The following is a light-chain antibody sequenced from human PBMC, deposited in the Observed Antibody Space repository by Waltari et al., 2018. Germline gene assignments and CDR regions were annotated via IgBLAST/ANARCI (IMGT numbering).Light chain of an antibody. CDR2: EDS. J-gene: IGLJ3*02. CDR3: YSTDSSGNRRRV. V-gene: IGLV3-10*01. CDR1: ALPKKY. Sequence: SYELTQPPSVSVSPGQTARITCSGDALPKKYAYWYQQKSGQAPVLVIYEDSKRTSGIPERFSGSSSGTMATLTISGAQVEDGADYYCYSTDSSGNRRRVFGGGTKLTVL.